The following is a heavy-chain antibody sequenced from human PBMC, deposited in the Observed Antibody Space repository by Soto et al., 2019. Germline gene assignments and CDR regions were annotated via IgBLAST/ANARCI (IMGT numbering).Heavy chain of an antibody. CDR1: GFTFSSYA. CDR3: ARRMGRGSGVDY. V-gene: IGHV3-23*01. J-gene: IGHJ4*02. Sequence: VQLLESGGGLVQPGGSLRLSCAASGFTFSSYAMSWVRQAPGKGLEWVSAISGSGGSTYYADSVKGRFTISRDNSKNTLDLQMNSLRGEDTAVYYCARRMGRGSGVDYWGQGTLVTVSS. D-gene: IGHD1-26*01. CDR2: ISGSGGST.